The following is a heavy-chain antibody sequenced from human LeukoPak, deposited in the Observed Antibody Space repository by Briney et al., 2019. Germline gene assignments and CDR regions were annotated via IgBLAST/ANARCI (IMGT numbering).Heavy chain of an antibody. CDR2: IYYSGST. D-gene: IGHD3-22*01. J-gene: IGHJ4*02. V-gene: IGHV4-31*03. CDR1: GGSISSGGYY. CDR3: ARGRGYYDSSGYYYPRQNFDY. Sequence: SETLSLTCTVSGGSISSGGYYWSWIRQHPGKGLEWIGYIYYSGSTYYNPSLKSRVTISVDTSKNQFSLKLSSVTAADTAVYYCARGRGYYDSSGYYYPRQNFDYWGQGTLVTVSS.